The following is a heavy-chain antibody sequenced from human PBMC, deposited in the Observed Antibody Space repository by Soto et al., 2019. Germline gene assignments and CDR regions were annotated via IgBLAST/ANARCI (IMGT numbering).Heavy chain of an antibody. Sequence: GGSLRLSCAASGFTFSSYAMHWVRQAPGKGLEWVAGISYDGSNKDYADSVKGRFTISRDNAKNSLYLQMNSLRPEDTAVYYCAKDRITFLFDYWGQGTLVTVSS. CDR3: AKDRITFLFDY. J-gene: IGHJ4*02. V-gene: IGHV3-30-3*01. CDR1: GFTFSSYA. D-gene: IGHD3-16*01. CDR2: ISYDGSNK.